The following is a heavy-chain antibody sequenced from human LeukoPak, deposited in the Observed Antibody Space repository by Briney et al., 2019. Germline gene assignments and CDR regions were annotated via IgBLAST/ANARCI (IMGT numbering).Heavy chain of an antibody. Sequence: GGSLRLSCAASGFTFSSYWMHWVRQAPGKGLVWVSRINSDGSSTSYADSVKGRFTISRDNSKNTLYLQMNSLRAEDTAVYYCAKRSGWLQIGAFDYWGQGTLVTVSS. CDR2: INSDGSST. CDR3: AKRSGWLQIGAFDY. CDR1: GFTFSSYW. V-gene: IGHV3-74*01. J-gene: IGHJ4*02. D-gene: IGHD5-24*01.